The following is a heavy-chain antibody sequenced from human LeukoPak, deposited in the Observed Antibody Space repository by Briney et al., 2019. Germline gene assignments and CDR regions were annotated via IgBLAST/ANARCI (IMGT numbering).Heavy chain of an antibody. Sequence: GGSLRLSCAVSGFSLSSFAMHWVRQAPGNGLEWVTILSSNGRTQNHADSVRGRFTVSRDGSTQTVYLQMNSLRREDTAIYYCARGAPGVVAFDHWGQGALVTVSS. CDR3: ARGAPGVVAFDH. V-gene: IGHV3-30*04. CDR1: GFSLSSFA. CDR2: LSSNGRTQ. D-gene: IGHD3-22*01. J-gene: IGHJ4*02.